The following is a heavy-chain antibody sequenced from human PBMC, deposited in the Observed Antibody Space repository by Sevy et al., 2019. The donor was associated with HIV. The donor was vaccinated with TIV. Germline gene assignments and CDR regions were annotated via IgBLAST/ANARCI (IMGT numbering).Heavy chain of an antibody. CDR3: ARAQQVTMLVVIGGLYFDF. J-gene: IGHJ4*02. D-gene: IGHD3-22*01. Sequence: GGSLRLSCAASGFTFSSYWMTWVRQAPGKGLEWVANIKQDMSEKHYADSVKGQFTISRDNARNSLYLQMESLRAEDTAVYYCARAQQVTMLVVIGGLYFDFWGQGTLVTVSS. V-gene: IGHV3-7*01. CDR2: IKQDMSEK. CDR1: GFTFSSYW.